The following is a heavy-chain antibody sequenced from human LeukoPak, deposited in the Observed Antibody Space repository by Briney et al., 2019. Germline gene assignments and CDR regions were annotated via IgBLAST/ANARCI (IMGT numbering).Heavy chain of an antibody. J-gene: IGHJ4*02. V-gene: IGHV1-69-2*01. CDR2: VDPEDGET. CDR1: GYTFTDYY. CDR3: ATRYYGSGSPAWDFDY. Sequence: GASVKVSCKASGYTFTDYYMHWVQQAPGKGLEWMGRVDPEDGETIYAQKFQGRVTMTEDTSTDTAYMELSSLRSEDTAVYYCATRYYGSGSPAWDFDYWGQGTLVTVSS. D-gene: IGHD3-10*01.